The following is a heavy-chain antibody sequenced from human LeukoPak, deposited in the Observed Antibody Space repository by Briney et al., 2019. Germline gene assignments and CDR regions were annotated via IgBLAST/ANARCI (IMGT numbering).Heavy chain of an antibody. D-gene: IGHD3-22*01. J-gene: IGHJ6*02. CDR2: ISSSGSTI. Sequence: GGSLRLSCAASGCTFSSYEMNWVRQAPGKGLEWVSYISSSGSTIYYADSMNSRFTTPRATAQNTLYLQMHSPRAEDTAVYYCPRDEPPAHYSSGYYFLHYYYYGMDVWGQGTTVTVSS. V-gene: IGHV3-48*03. CDR3: PRDEPPAHYSSGYYFLHYYYYGMDV. CDR1: GCTFSSYE.